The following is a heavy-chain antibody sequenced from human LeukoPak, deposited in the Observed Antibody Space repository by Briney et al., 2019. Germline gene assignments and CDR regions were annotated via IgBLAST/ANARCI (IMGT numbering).Heavy chain of an antibody. CDR3: ARDGGSWYRA. CDR2: ISSSSSYI. D-gene: IGHD6-13*01. J-gene: IGHJ5*02. CDR1: GFTFSIYA. Sequence: GGSLRLSCAASGFTFSIYAMSWVRQAPGKGLEWVSSISSSSSYIYYADSVKGRFTISRDNAKNSLYLQMNSLRAEDTAVYYCARDGGSWYRAWGQGTLVTVSS. V-gene: IGHV3-21*01.